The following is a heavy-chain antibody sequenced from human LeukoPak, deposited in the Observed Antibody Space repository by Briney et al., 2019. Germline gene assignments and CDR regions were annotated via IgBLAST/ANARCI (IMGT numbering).Heavy chain of an antibody. CDR2: INPNSGGT. D-gene: IGHD3-10*01. V-gene: IGHV1-2*02. Sequence: GASVKVSCKASGYTFTGYYMHWVRQAPGQGLEWMGWINPNSGGTNYAQKFQGRVTMTRDTSISTAYMELSRLRSDDTAVYYCARSWKVVRGVIMALDIWGQGTMVTVSS. CDR3: ARSWKVVRGVIMALDI. CDR1: GYTFTGYY. J-gene: IGHJ3*02.